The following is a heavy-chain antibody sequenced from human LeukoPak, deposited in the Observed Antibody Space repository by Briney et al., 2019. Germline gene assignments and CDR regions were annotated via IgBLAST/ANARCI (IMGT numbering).Heavy chain of an antibody. CDR2: INPNSGGT. CDR1: GYTFTGYY. CDR3: ARGYYYDSSGYYEGLDYFDY. Sequence: GASVKVSCKASGYTFTGYYMHWVRQAPGQGLEWMGWINPNSGGTNYAQKFQGRVTMTRDTFISTAYMDLSRLRSDDTAVYYCARGYYYDSSGYYEGLDYFDYWGQGTLVTVSS. V-gene: IGHV1-2*02. D-gene: IGHD3-22*01. J-gene: IGHJ4*02.